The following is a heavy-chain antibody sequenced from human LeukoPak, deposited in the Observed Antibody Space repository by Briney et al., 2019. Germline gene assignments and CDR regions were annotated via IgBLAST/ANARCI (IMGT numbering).Heavy chain of an antibody. CDR3: ARGGTFSRDAFDI. CDR2: VSSYGYNI. CDR1: GFIFSSKA. J-gene: IGHJ3*02. V-gene: IGHV3-64*01. Sequence: GGSLRLSCAASGFIFSSKAMHWVRQAPGKGLEFVPAVSSYGYNIYYANSVKGRFTISRDSSKDTLYLQMGSLRDEDTAVYYCARGGTFSRDAFDIWGQGTVVTVSS. D-gene: IGHD1-26*01.